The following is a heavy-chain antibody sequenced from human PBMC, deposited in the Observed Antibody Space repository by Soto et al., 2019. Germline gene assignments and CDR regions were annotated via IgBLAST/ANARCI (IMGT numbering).Heavy chain of an antibody. CDR2: ISWNSGSI. D-gene: IGHD3-9*01. CDR1: GFTFDDYA. V-gene: IGHV3-9*01. J-gene: IGHJ5*02. Sequence: GGSLRLSCAASGFTFDDYAMHWVRQAPGKGLEWVSGISWNSGSIGYADSVKGRFTISRDNAKNSLYLQMNSLRAEDTALYYCAKESGILTGYSVGGWFDPWGQGTLVTVSS. CDR3: AKESGILTGYSVGGWFDP.